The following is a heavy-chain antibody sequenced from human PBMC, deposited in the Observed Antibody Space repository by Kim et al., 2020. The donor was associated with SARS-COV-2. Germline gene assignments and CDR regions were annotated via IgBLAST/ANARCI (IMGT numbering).Heavy chain of an antibody. V-gene: IGHV4-34*01. D-gene: IGHD6-13*01. CDR3: ARGSSDERHIAAAADY. CDR2: INHSGST. J-gene: IGHJ4*02. Sequence: SETLSLTCAVYGGSFSGYYWSWIRQPPGKGLEWIGEINHSGSTNYNPSLKSRVTISVDTSKNQFSLKLSSVTAADTAVYYCARGSSDERHIAAAADYWGQGTLVTVSS. CDR1: GGSFSGYY.